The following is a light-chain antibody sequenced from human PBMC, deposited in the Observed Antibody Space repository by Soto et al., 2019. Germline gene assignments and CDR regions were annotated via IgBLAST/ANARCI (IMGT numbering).Light chain of an antibody. V-gene: IGKV1-5*03. CDR1: QSVNNW. J-gene: IGKJ4*01. Sequence: DIQMTQSPSTLSASVGDRVTITCRASQSVNNWLAWYQQKPGKAPKLLIYKASSLESGVPSRFSGSESGTEFTLTISSLQPDDFATYYCQEYDGYSLTFGGGTKVEIK. CDR3: QEYDGYSLT. CDR2: KAS.